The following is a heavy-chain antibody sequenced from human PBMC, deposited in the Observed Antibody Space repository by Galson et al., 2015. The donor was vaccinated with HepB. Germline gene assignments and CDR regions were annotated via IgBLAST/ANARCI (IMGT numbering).Heavy chain of an antibody. Sequence: SLRLSCAASGFTFSSYWMSWVRQAPGKGLEWVANIKQDGSEKYYVDSVKGRFTISRDNAKNSLYLQMNSLRAEDTAVYYCARDEYYSGSPTDYWGQGTLVTVSS. V-gene: IGHV3-7*03. CDR2: IKQDGSEK. J-gene: IGHJ4*02. CDR1: GFTFSSYW. CDR3: ARDEYYSGSPTDY. D-gene: IGHD1-26*01.